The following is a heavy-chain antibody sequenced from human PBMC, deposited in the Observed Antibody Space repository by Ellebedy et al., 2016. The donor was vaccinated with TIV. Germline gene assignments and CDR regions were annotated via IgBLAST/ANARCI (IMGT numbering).Heavy chain of an antibody. CDR1: GYIFTNYG. Sequence: AASVKVSCKASGYIFTNYGISWVRQAPGQGLEWMGWIRAYNGNTKYTQQLQDRVTMTTDTSTTKAYMELRSLRYDDTAVYYCARDGDGSTRPQDYWGQGTLVTVSS. CDR2: IRAYNGNT. CDR3: ARDGDGSTRPQDY. J-gene: IGHJ4*02. D-gene: IGHD6-19*01. V-gene: IGHV1-18*01.